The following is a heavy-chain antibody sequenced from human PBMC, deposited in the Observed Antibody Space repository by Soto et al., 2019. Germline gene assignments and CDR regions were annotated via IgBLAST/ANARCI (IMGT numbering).Heavy chain of an antibody. D-gene: IGHD1-26*01. V-gene: IGHV6-1*01. CDR3: PRREKYSGRIFDY. CDR1: GDSVSSNSAG. CDR2: TYYRSKWYY. Sequence: SQTLSLTCAITGDSVSSNSAGWSWVRQSPSRGLEWLGRTYYRSKWYYEYAVSVRGRITINPDTSKNQYSLQLNSVTPEDTAVYFCPRREKYSGRIFDYWGQGTLVTVSA. J-gene: IGHJ4*01.